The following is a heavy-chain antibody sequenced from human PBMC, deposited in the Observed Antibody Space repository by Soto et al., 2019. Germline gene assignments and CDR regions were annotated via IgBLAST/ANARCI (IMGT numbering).Heavy chain of an antibody. Sequence: QVQLQQWGAGLLKPSETLSLTCAVFGGSVNSGNYYWSWIRQPPGKVLEWIGEMSHSGGAQFNPSLKTRVTISVDASMNQFPLKMISVTAADTALYYCARVERGTATAVVDAFDIWGPGTMVTVSS. J-gene: IGHJ3*02. CDR1: GGSVNSGNYY. V-gene: IGHV4-34*01. D-gene: IGHD6-25*01. CDR2: MSHSGGA. CDR3: ARVERGTATAVVDAFDI.